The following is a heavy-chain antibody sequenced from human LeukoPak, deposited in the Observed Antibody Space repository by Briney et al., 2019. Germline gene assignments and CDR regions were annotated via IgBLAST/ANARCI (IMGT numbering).Heavy chain of an antibody. CDR1: GFTFSSYA. Sequence: PGGSLRLSCAASGFTFSSYAMSWVRQAPGEGLEWVSAISGSGGSTYYADSVKGRFTISRDNSKNTLYLQMNGLRAEDTAVYYCAKGFGFINAADYWGQGTLVTVSS. D-gene: IGHD3-10*01. CDR3: AKGFGFINAADY. V-gene: IGHV3-23*01. CDR2: ISGSGGST. J-gene: IGHJ4*02.